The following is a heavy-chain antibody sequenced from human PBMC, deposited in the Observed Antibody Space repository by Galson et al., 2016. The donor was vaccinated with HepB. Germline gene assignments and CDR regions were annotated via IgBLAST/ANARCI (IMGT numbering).Heavy chain of an antibody. V-gene: IGHV3-33*01. CDR2: IWYDGRIM. D-gene: IGHD5-18*01. CDR3: VREGSYSYGFDS. J-gene: IGHJ5*01. Sequence: LRLSCAASGFTFSKYGMHWVRQGPGQGLEWVAVIWYDGRIMYYADSVKGRFTISRDNFKNTLFLQMNSLRVEDTAVYFCVREGSYSYGFDSWGQGTRVTVS. CDR1: GFTFSKYG.